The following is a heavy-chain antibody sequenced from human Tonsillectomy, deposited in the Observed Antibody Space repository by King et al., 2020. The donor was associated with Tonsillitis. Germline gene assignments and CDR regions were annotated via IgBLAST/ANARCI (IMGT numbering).Heavy chain of an antibody. CDR3: ARGRSQPGITGTTFFDY. CDR1: GGSISSYY. V-gene: IGHV4-59*01. Sequence: QLQESGPGLVKPSETLSLTCTVSGGSISSYYWSWIRQPPGKGLEWIGYIYYSGSTNYNPSLKSRVTISVDTSKNQFSLKLSSVTAADTAVYYCARGRSQPGITGTTFFDYWGQGTLVTVSS. J-gene: IGHJ4*02. D-gene: IGHD1-20*01. CDR2: IYYSGST.